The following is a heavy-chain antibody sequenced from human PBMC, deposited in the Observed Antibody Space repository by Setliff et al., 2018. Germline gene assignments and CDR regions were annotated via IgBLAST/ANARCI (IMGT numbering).Heavy chain of an antibody. D-gene: IGHD3-16*02. V-gene: IGHV4-59*01. CDR1: GGPFSGYY. CDR3: ASRTYYDYLWGSYRRNDAFDI. CDR2: IYYSGST. Sequence: SETLSLTCAVYGGPFSGYYWSWIRQPPGKGLEWIGYIYYSGSTNYNPSLKSRVTISVDTSKNQFSLKLSSVTAADTAVYYCASRTYYDYLWGSYRRNDAFDIWGQGTMVTVSS. J-gene: IGHJ3*02.